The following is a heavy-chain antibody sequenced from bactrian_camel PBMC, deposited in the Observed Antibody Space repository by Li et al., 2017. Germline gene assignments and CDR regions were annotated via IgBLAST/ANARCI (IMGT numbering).Heavy chain of an antibody. J-gene: IGHJ4*01. D-gene: IGHD2*01. CDR3: AAFCSGGYWSFKY. CDR2: INSDGSST. V-gene: IGHV3S40*01. CDR1: GFPFSIYF. Sequence: VQLVESGGGLVQPGGSLRLSCVASGFPFSIYFISWVRQVPGKGLEWVSAINSDGSSTYYADSVKGRFTISGDNAKNTVYLRMNVLKPEDTAMYYCAAFCSGGYWSFKYWGQGTQVTVS.